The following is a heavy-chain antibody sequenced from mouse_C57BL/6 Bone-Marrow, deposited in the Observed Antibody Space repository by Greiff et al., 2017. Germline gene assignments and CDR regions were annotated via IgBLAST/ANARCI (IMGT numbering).Heavy chain of an antibody. Sequence: VQLQQSGTVLARPGASVKMSCKTSGYTFTSYWMHWVKQRPGQGLEWIGAIYPGNSDTSYNQKFKGKAKLTAVTSASTAYMELSSLTNEDSAVYYCTRRDGYSYAMDYWGQGTSVTVSS. CDR1: GYTFTSYW. V-gene: IGHV1-5*01. D-gene: IGHD2-3*01. CDR3: TRRDGYSYAMDY. CDR2: IYPGNSDT. J-gene: IGHJ4*01.